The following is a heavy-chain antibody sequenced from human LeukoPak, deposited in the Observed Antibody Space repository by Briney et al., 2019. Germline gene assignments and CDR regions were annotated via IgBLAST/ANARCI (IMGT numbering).Heavy chain of an antibody. CDR3: ARDLDYGSGSYYDAFDI. J-gene: IGHJ3*02. D-gene: IGHD3-10*01. Sequence: SETLSLTCTVSGGSISSYYWSRIRQPPGKGLEWIGYIYYSGSTNYNPSLKSRVTISVDTSKNQFSLKLSSVTAADTAVYYCARDLDYGSGSYYDAFDIWGQGTMVTVSS. V-gene: IGHV4-59*01. CDR2: IYYSGST. CDR1: GGSISSYY.